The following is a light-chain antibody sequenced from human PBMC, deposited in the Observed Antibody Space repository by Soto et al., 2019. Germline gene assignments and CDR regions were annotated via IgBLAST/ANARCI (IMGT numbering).Light chain of an antibody. Sequence: QSVLTQPASASGSPGQSITISCTGTTSDVGNYKYGSWYQQHPGKAPKLMIYEVSNRPSGVSNRFSGSKSGNTASLTISGLQAEDETDYYCFSYTSSGTYVFGTGTKVTVL. CDR3: FSYTSSGTYV. CDR1: TSDVGNYKY. CDR2: EVS. J-gene: IGLJ1*01. V-gene: IGLV2-14*01.